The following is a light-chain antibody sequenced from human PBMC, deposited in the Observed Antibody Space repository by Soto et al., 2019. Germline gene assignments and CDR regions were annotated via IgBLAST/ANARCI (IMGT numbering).Light chain of an antibody. CDR3: RQYGTSPYT. CDR2: GAS. J-gene: IGKJ2*01. Sequence: ELGVTQSQCTPSLSPGERATLACRVSHSVSSTYLASHQQQPGEAPRLLTHGASRRDTAIPARFSGSGSEPDFTLTISRLDPEDFAVHYCRQYGTSPYTFGQGTNLEIK. CDR1: HSVSSTY. V-gene: IGKV3-20*01.